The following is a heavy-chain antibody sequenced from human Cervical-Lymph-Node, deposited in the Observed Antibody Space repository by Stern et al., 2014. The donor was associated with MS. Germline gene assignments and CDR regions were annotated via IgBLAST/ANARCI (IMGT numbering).Heavy chain of an antibody. V-gene: IGHV1-69*01. D-gene: IGHD6-13*01. J-gene: IGHJ4*02. CDR3: ASGTRSSWYFDF. Sequence: QVQLVQSGAEVKKPGSSMKVSCKASGGTFSSDAIGCVRQAPGQGLEWMGGIIPIFETANYAQKFQGRVTITADQSTKTAYLELSSLTSGDTAMYFCASGTRSSWYFDFWGQGTLVTVST. CDR2: IIPIFETA. CDR1: GGTFSSDA.